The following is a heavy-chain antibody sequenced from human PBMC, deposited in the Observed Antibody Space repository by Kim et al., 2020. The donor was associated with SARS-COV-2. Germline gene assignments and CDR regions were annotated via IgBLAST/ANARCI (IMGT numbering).Heavy chain of an antibody. CDR2: ISSSSSYT. D-gene: IGHD6-13*01. J-gene: IGHJ4*02. Sequence: WGSLRLSCAASGFTFSDYYMSWIRQAPGKGLEWFSYISSSSSYTNYADSVKGRFTISRDNAKNSLYLQMNSLRAEDTAVYYCVRVRKGGSSWYYFDYWGKGTMVTVSS. CDR3: VRVRKGGSSWYYFDY. V-gene: IGHV3-11*05. CDR1: GFTFSDYY.